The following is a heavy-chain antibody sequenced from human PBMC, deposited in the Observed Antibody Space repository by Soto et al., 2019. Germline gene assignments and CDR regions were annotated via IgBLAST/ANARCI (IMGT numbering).Heavy chain of an antibody. Sequence: KPSETLSLTCTVSGDSINNYYWSWIRQPPGKRLEWIGYIYYTGSPTYNPSLESRVTMSVDTSKNQFSLKLNSVNAADTAVYYCAKYRCTEAEGFTLDYWGRGTLVTVSS. CDR1: GDSINNYY. D-gene: IGHD6-13*01. V-gene: IGHV4-59*01. J-gene: IGHJ4*02. CDR3: AKYRCTEAEGFTLDY. CDR2: IYYTGSP.